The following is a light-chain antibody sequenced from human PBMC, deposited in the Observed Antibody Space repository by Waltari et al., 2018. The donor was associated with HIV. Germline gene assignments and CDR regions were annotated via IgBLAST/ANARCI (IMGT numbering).Light chain of an antibody. CDR1: QHIATN. CDR2: DVS. Sequence: IQMTQSPSSLSASVGDRVTITCQASQHIATNLNWFQQKPGKAPKLLIYDVSKLETGVPSRFTGGGSGATFTFTITSLRPEDIATYYCLQYDDLPLTFGGGTKVELK. V-gene: IGKV1-33*01. J-gene: IGKJ4*01. CDR3: LQYDDLPLT.